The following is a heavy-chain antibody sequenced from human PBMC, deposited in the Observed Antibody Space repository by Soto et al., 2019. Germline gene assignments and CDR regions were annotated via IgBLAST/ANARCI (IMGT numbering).Heavy chain of an antibody. V-gene: IGHV4-34*01. CDR1: GGSFSGYY. J-gene: IGHJ4*02. D-gene: IGHD6-19*01. CDR3: ARVSVAVAGTVNFDY. Sequence: SETLSLTCAVYGGSFSGYYWSWIRQPPGKGLEWIGEINHSGSTNYNPSLKSQVTISVDTSKNQFSLKLSSVTAADTAVYYCARVSVAVAGTVNFDYWGQGTLVTVSS. CDR2: INHSGST.